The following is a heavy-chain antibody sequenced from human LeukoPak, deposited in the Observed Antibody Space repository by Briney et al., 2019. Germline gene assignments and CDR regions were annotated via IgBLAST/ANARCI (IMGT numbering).Heavy chain of an antibody. CDR1: GGTFSSYA. Sequence: GASVKVSCKASGGTFSSYAISWVRQAPGQGLEWMGGIIPIFGTANYAQKFQGRVTITADKSTSTAYMELSSLRSEDTAVYYCARPLNHIVGAELPDYWGQGTLVTVSS. CDR3: ARPLNHIVGAELPDY. D-gene: IGHD1-26*01. V-gene: IGHV1-69*06. CDR2: IIPIFGTA. J-gene: IGHJ4*02.